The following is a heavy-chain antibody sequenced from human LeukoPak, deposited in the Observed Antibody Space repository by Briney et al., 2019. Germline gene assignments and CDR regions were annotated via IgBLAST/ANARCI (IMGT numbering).Heavy chain of an antibody. CDR2: IIVIFGTA. V-gene: IGHV1-69*01. CDR1: GGTFSTYA. J-gene: IGHJ3*02. D-gene: IGHD3-22*01. CDR3: ARDNGRNYYDRSGYYRTDAFDI. Sequence: SVKVSCKASGGTFSTYAISWVRQAPGQGLEWMGGIIVIFGTANYAQKFQGRVTIIADESTSTVYMELSSLRSEDTAVYYCARDNGRNYYDRSGYYRTDAFDIWGQGTMVTVSS.